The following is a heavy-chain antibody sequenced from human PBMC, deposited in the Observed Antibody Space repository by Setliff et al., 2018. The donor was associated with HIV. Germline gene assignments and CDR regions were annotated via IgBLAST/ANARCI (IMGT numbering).Heavy chain of an antibody. CDR1: GGSFSGFY. V-gene: IGHV4-34*01. D-gene: IGHD3-10*01. J-gene: IGHJ4*02. CDR3: VIRRGPMVRAVDPSPSYYLDY. Sequence: SETLSLTCAVYGGSFSGFYWSWIRQSPGKGLEWIGEINYGRTTNYNPSLESRVTISVDTSKNQFSLRMKSVNAGDTGKYYCVIRRGPMVRAVDPSPSYYLDYWGEGTLLTCSS. CDR2: INYGRTT.